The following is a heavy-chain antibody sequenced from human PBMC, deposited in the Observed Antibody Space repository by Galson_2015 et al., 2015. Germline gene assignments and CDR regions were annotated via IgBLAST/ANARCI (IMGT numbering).Heavy chain of an antibody. CDR2: IDGSGGST. J-gene: IGHJ5*02. D-gene: IGHD3-22*01. Sequence: SLRLSCAASGFSFNSYAMTWIRQAPGNGLEWVSGIDGSGGSTIYAGSVKGRFTVSRDNSKNTLYLQMNSLRVEDTAVYYCANYYFDSSNYPSPPRFDPWGQGALVTVSS. CDR3: ANYYFDSSNYPSPPRFDP. V-gene: IGHV3-23*01. CDR1: GFSFNSYA.